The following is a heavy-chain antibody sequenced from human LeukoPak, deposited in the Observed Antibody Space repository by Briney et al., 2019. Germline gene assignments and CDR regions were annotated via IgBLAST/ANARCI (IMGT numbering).Heavy chain of an antibody. Sequence: GGSLRLSCAASGFTFSSYGMSWVRQAPGKGLEWVSSITGSGGSTYYADSVKGRFTISRDNSKNTLYLQMNSLKTEDTAVYYCTTGLRYFDWLLRYYYYYYMDVWGKGTTVTVSS. D-gene: IGHD3-9*01. CDR1: GFTFSSYG. J-gene: IGHJ6*03. CDR3: TTGLRYFDWLLRYYYYYYMDV. CDR2: ITGSGGST. V-gene: IGHV3-23*01.